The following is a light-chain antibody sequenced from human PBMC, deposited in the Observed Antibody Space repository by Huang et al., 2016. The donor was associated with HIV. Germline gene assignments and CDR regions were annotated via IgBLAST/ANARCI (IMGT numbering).Light chain of an antibody. CDR1: QSVSSN. J-gene: IGKJ1*01. V-gene: IGKV3-15*01. CDR3: QQYDNWPRT. Sequence: EIVMTQSPDTLSVSPGERATLSCRASQSVSSNLAWYQQQPGQAPRLLIYGASTGATGIPARFSGSGSGTEFTLTISSLQSEDFAVYYCQQYDNWPRTFGQGTKVQIK. CDR2: GAS.